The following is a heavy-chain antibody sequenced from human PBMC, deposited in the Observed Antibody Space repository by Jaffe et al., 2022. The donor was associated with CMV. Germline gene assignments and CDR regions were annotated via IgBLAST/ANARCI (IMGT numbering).Heavy chain of an antibody. Sequence: QVQLQQWGAGLLKPSETLSLTCAVYGGSFSGYYWSWIRQPPGKGLEWIGEINHSGSTNYNPSLKSRVTISVDTSKNQFSLKLSSVTAADTAVYYCARAPSRGYSYGYVAVASRLGSSWYFDYWGQGTLVTVSS. CDR3: ARAPSRGYSYGYVAVASRLGSSWYFDY. CDR2: INHSGST. CDR1: GGSFSGYY. J-gene: IGHJ4*02. D-gene: IGHD5-18*01. V-gene: IGHV4-34*01.